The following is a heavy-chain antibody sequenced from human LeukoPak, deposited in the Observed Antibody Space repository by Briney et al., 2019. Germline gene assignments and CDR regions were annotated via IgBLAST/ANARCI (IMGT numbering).Heavy chain of an antibody. V-gene: IGHV1-2*02. Sequence: EASVKVSCKASGYTFTGYYMHWVRQTPGQGLEWMGWINPNSGGTNYAQKFQGRVTMTRDTSISTAYMELSRLRSDDTAVYYCARESGPKYCSSTSCQNWFDPWGQGTLVTVSS. CDR2: INPNSGGT. CDR1: GYTFTGYY. CDR3: ARESGPKYCSSTSCQNWFDP. D-gene: IGHD2-2*01. J-gene: IGHJ5*02.